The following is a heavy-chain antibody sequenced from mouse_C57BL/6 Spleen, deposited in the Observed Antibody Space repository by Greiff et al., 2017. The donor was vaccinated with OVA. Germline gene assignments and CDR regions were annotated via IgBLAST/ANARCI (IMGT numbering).Heavy chain of an antibody. J-gene: IGHJ2*01. V-gene: IGHV1-82*01. CDR3: ASGYYGSNYFDY. CDR1: GYAFSSSW. D-gene: IGHD1-1*01. CDR2: IYPGDGDT. Sequence: QVQLQQSGPELVKPGASVKISCKASGYAFSSSWMNWVKQRPGKGLEWIGRIYPGDGDTNYNGKFKGKATLTADKSSSTAYMQISSLTSEDSAVSFCASGYYGSNYFDYWGQGTTLTVSS.